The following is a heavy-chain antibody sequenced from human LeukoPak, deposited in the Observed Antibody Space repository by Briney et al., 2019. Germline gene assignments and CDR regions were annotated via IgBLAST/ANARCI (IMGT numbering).Heavy chain of an antibody. Sequence: PGGSLRLSCAASGFTVSNNYMNWVRQAPGKGLEWVSLIYSGGDTHYADSMKGRFTISRDGSKNTPYLQMNSLRAEDTAVYYCARDPPAVRTNTYAWGQGTLVTVSS. D-gene: IGHD4/OR15-4a*01. J-gene: IGHJ5*02. CDR2: IYSGGDT. CDR3: ARDPPAVRTNTYA. V-gene: IGHV3-66*01. CDR1: GFTVSNNY.